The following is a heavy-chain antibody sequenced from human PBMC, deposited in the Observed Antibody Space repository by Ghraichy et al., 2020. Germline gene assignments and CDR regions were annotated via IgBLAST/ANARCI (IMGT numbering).Heavy chain of an antibody. D-gene: IGHD5-12*01. Sequence: TLSLTCTVSGGSISSSSYYWGWIRQPPGKGLEWIGSIYYSGSTYYNPSLKSRVTISVDTSKNQFSLKLSSVTAADTAVYYCARQYIVATTFDYWGQGTLVTVSS. CDR2: IYYSGST. CDR1: GGSISSSSYY. CDR3: ARQYIVATTFDY. V-gene: IGHV4-39*01. J-gene: IGHJ4*02.